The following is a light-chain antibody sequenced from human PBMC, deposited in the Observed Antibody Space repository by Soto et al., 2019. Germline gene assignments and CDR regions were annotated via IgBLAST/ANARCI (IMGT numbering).Light chain of an antibody. CDR3: QQRSNWQT. CDR2: DAS. Sequence: EIVLTQSPATLPLSPGERATLSCRASQSVSSYLAWYQQKPGQAPRLLIYDASNRATGIPARFSGSGSGTDFTLTISSLEPEDFAVYYCQQRSNWQTFGGGTKVEIK. CDR1: QSVSSY. J-gene: IGKJ4*01. V-gene: IGKV3-11*01.